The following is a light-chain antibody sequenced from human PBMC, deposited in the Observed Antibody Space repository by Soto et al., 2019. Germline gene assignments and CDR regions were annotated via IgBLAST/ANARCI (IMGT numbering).Light chain of an antibody. J-gene: IGKJ1*01. CDR2: DAS. CDR1: QSVSSD. V-gene: IGKV3-15*01. Sequence: EIVLTQSPASLSLSPGERATLSCRASQSVSSDLAWYQQKPGQAPRLLIYDASTRATGITARFSGCGSGTEFTLTTSRLQSEDFAVYYCQQYKNWPPWTFGQGTTV. CDR3: QQYKNWPPWT.